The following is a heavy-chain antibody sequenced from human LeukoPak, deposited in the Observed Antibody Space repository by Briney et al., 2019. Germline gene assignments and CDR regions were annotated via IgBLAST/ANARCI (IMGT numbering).Heavy chain of an antibody. D-gene: IGHD2/OR15-2a*01. V-gene: IGHV1-2*02. Sequence: ASVKVSCKTSGYTFTGYCVFWVRQAPGQGPEWMGWICPNGGGTNTAQKFQGRVTMTRDTSISTVYMELSSLRSDDTAVYHCASSVDYSTHWKGPYYWGQGTPVTVSS. J-gene: IGHJ4*02. CDR2: ICPNGGGT. CDR3: ASSVDYSTHWKGPYY. CDR1: GYTFTGYC.